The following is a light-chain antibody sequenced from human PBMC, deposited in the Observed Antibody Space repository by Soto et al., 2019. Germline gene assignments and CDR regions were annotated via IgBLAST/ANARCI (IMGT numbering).Light chain of an antibody. CDR3: QQFGDSPVT. CDR1: QSVSSSY. Sequence: EIVLTQSPGTLSLSPGERATLSCRASQSVSSSYLAWYQQKPGQAPRLLIYGASNRATGIPDRFSGSGSGTAFTLTISRLEPEDFAVYYCQQFGDSPVTFGQGTKVEIK. V-gene: IGKV3-20*01. CDR2: GAS. J-gene: IGKJ1*01.